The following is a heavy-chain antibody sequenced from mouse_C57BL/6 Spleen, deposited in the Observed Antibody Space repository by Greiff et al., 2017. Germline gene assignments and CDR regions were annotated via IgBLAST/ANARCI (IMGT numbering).Heavy chain of an antibody. Sequence: QVQLQQSGPGLVAPSPSLSITCTASGFTLTSYGVSWVRQPPGKGLEWLGVIWGDGSTNYNSELITRLSISKYNTKSQVVLKLISLQTDDTATYYCAEPGYNNDLDYWGQGTTLTVSS. CDR1: GFTLTSYG. D-gene: IGHD2-12*01. J-gene: IGHJ2*01. V-gene: IGHV2-3*01. CDR2: IWGDGST. CDR3: AEPGYNNDLDY.